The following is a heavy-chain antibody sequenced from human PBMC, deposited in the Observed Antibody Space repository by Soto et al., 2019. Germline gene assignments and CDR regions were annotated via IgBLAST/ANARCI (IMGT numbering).Heavy chain of an antibody. Sequence: SETLSLTCTVSGGSISSISYYWGWIRQPPGKGLEWIGSIYYSGSTYYNPSLKSRVTISVDTSKNQFSLKLSSVTAADTAVYYCARVIQGGSGRPYYDFWSGLDPGTGDIWGQGTMVTVSS. V-gene: IGHV4-39*01. CDR2: IYYSGST. J-gene: IGHJ3*02. D-gene: IGHD3-3*01. CDR1: GGSISSISYY. CDR3: ARVIQGGSGRPYYDFWSGLDPGTGDI.